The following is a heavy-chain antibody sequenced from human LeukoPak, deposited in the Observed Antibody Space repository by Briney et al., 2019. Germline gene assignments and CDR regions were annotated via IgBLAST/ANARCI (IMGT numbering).Heavy chain of an antibody. CDR3: AKLYASGSDD. CDR1: GFIFSNYD. J-gene: IGHJ4*02. V-gene: IGHV3-30*18. CDR2: MSRDVNHK. D-gene: IGHD6-19*01. Sequence: PGGSLRLSCAASGFIFSNYDMYWVRQAPGKGPEWVAVMSRDVNHKYYADFVKGRFTISRDNSKNTLYLQMNSLRADDTAVYYCAKLYASGSDDWGQGTLVTVSS.